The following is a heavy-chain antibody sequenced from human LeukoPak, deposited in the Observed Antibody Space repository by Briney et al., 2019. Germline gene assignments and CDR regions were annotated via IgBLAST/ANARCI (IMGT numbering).Heavy chain of an antibody. J-gene: IGHJ4*02. CDR2: LYSGGST. CDR1: GFTFTTYW. D-gene: IGHD2-8*02. Sequence: GGSLRLSCVGSGFTFTTYWMSWVRQAPGKGLEWVSVLYSGGSTYYADSVKGRFTISRDNSKNTLYLQMNSLRVEDTAVYYCARDNDCTGGSCYTFDYWGQGTLVTVSS. V-gene: IGHV3-53*01. CDR3: ARDNDCTGGSCYTFDY.